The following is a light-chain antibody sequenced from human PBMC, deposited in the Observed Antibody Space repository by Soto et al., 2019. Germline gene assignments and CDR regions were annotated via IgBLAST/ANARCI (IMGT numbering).Light chain of an antibody. Sequence: EIVLTQSPATLSLSPGERATLSCRASQSVSSYLAWYQQKPGQAPRLLIYDASNRATGIPARFSGSGSGTDFTLTISSLEPEDFAVYYCQQRSTFGGGTKVELK. J-gene: IGKJ4*01. V-gene: IGKV3-11*01. CDR3: QQRST. CDR1: QSVSSY. CDR2: DAS.